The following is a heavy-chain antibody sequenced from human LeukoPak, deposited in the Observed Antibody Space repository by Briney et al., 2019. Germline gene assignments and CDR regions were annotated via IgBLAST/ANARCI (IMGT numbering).Heavy chain of an antibody. CDR1: GFTINNNY. Sequence: GGSLRLSCTASGFTINNNYMSWVRQAPGKGLEWVAIIYSDRSTYYPESVKGRFTISRDDSKNMLLLQMDSLRVEDTDIYYCARDSAFSSYSNWGQGTLVTVSS. CDR3: ARDSAFSSYSN. D-gene: IGHD2-15*01. CDR2: IYSDRST. V-gene: IGHV3-53*01. J-gene: IGHJ1*01.